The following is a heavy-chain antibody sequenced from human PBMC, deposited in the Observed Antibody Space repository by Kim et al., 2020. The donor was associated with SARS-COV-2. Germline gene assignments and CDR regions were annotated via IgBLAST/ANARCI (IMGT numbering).Heavy chain of an antibody. CDR3: ARQARDYGWFDP. Sequence: YNPSLKSRVTISVETSKNQFALKLSSVTAADTAVYYCARQARDYGWFDPWGQGTLVTVSS. J-gene: IGHJ5*02. V-gene: IGHV4-39*01. D-gene: IGHD4-17*01.